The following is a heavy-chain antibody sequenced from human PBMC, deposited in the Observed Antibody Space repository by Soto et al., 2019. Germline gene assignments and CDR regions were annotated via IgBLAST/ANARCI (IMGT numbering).Heavy chain of an antibody. V-gene: IGHV3-23*01. CDR1: GFTFINYA. CDR2: ISGGGDAT. CDR3: ARKILGSTSRPNYWYFDR. D-gene: IGHD2-2*01. J-gene: IGHJ2*01. Sequence: EVQLLESGGGLVQPGGSLRLSCAGSGFTFINYAMNWVRQAPGKGLEWVSSISGGGDATFFADSVRGRFTISRDNSKNTVTLQMNSLGVDDTAVYYCARKILGSTSRPNYWYFDRWGRGTRVTVSS.